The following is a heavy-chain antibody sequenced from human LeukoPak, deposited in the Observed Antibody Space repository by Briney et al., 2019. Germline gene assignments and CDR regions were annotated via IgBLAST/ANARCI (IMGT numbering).Heavy chain of an antibody. CDR1: GGSISSYY. D-gene: IGHD3-22*01. CDR3: ARHYYDSSGYLDY. V-gene: IGHV4-59*04. Sequence: SETLSLTCTVSGGSISSYYWSWIRQPPGKGLEWIGYIYYSGSTYYNPSLKSRVTISVDTSKNQFSLKLSSVTAADTAVYYCARHYYDSSGYLDYWGQGTLVTVSS. CDR2: IYYSGST. J-gene: IGHJ4*02.